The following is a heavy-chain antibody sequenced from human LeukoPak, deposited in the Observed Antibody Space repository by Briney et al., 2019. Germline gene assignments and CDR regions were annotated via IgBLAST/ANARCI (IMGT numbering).Heavy chain of an antibody. V-gene: IGHV2-70*01. CDR3: ARMRAYSNVYYFDY. CDR2: IDWDDDK. Sequence: SGPTLVNPTQTLTLTFTFSGFSLSTSGMCVTWIRQPPVKALEWLALIDWDDDKYYSTSLKTRLTISKDTSKNQVGLTMTNMDPVDTATYYCARMRAYSNVYYFDYWGQGTLVTVSS. CDR1: GFSLSTSGMC. D-gene: IGHD4-11*01. J-gene: IGHJ4*02.